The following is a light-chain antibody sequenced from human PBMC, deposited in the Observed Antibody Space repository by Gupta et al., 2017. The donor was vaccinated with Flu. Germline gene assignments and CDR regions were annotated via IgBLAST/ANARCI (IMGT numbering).Light chain of an antibody. Sequence: TICGTGTSSDVGGKNYVSWYQQHPGKAPKLMIYEVSHRPSGVSDRFSGSKSGNTASLTISGLQAEDEADYYCSSYTSSSTVVFGGGTKLTVL. CDR2: EVS. J-gene: IGLJ2*01. V-gene: IGLV2-14*01. CDR1: SSDVGGKNY. CDR3: SSYTSSSTVV.